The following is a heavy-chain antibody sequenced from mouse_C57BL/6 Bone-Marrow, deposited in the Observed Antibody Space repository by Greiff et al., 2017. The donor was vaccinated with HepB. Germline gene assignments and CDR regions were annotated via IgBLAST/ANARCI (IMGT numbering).Heavy chain of an antibody. Sequence: QVQLQQPGAELVKPGASVKLSCKASGYTFTSYWMQWVKQRPGQGLEWIGEIDPSDSYTNYNQKFKGKATLTVDTSSSTAYMQLISLTSEDSAVYYCARSGSQAFAYWGQGTLVTVSA. D-gene: IGHD3-2*02. CDR3: ARSGSQAFAY. CDR1: GYTFTSYW. CDR2: IDPSDSYT. J-gene: IGHJ3*01. V-gene: IGHV1-50*01.